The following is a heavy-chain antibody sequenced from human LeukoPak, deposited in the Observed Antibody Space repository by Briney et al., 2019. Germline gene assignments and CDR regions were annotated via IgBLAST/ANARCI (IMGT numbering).Heavy chain of an antibody. Sequence: PGGSLRLSCAASGFTFSDYYMSWIRQAPGKGLEWISYISSGSTYTNNPDSVKGRFTISRDNAKNSLYLQMNSLRVEDTAIYYCARGKRGDLRDGSWYFDYWGRGTLVTVSS. D-gene: IGHD5-24*01. CDR2: ISSGSTYT. CDR3: ARGKRGDLRDGSWYFDY. CDR1: GFTFSDYY. V-gene: IGHV3-11*05. J-gene: IGHJ4*02.